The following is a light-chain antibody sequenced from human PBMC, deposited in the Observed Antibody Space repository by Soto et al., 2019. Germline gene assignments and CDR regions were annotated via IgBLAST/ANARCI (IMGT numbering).Light chain of an antibody. CDR1: QSISSW. V-gene: IGKV1-5*03. J-gene: IGKJ1*01. CDR2: KAS. CDR3: QQYNRYPT. Sequence: DIQMTQSPSTLSASVGDRVTITCRASQSISSWLAWYQQKPGKAPKLLIYKASSLESGGASRFSGSGSGTEFTLTISSLQPDDFATYYCQQYNRYPTFGQGTKVEIK.